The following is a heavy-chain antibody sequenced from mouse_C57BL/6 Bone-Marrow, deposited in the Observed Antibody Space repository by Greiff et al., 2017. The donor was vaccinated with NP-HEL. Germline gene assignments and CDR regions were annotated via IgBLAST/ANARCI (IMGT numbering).Heavy chain of an antibody. CDR3: TRDWDALYFDY. CDR2: ISSGGDYI. J-gene: IGHJ2*01. D-gene: IGHD4-1*01. CDR1: GFTFSSYA. Sequence: DVQLQESGEGLVKPGGSLKLSCAASGFTFSSYAMSWVRQTPEKRLEWVAYISSGGDYIYYADTVKGRFTFSRDNARNTLYLQMSSLKSEDTAMYYCTRDWDALYFDYWGQGTTLTVSS. V-gene: IGHV5-9-1*02.